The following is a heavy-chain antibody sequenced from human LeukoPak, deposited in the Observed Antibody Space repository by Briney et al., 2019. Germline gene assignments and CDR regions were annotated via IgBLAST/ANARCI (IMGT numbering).Heavy chain of an antibody. V-gene: IGHV4-39*07. D-gene: IGHD5-18*01. J-gene: IGHJ6*03. Sequence: SETLSLTCTVSSGSISTSNYYWGWVRQPPGKALEWIGNIFYSGSTYYSPSLKSRVTISVDTSKNQFSLKPSSVTAADTAVYYCARDVSGYSYGYYYYYMDVWGKGTTVTISS. CDR1: SGSISTSNYY. CDR3: ARDVSGYSYGYYYYYMDV. CDR2: IFYSGST.